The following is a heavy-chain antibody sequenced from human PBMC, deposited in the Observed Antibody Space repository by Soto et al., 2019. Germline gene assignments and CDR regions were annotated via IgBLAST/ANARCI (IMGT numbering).Heavy chain of an antibody. D-gene: IGHD4-17*01. CDR3: VRVGGYYGDYPNFDY. CDR2: IYYSGST. Sequence: SETLSLTCSVSGSSISPYYWSWIRQSPGKGLEWIGNIYYSGSTKYNPSLRSRITISVDTTNIQFSLRLRSVTAADTAVYYCVRVGGYYGDYPNFDYWGQGTPVTVSS. CDR1: GSSISPYY. V-gene: IGHV4-59*01. J-gene: IGHJ4*02.